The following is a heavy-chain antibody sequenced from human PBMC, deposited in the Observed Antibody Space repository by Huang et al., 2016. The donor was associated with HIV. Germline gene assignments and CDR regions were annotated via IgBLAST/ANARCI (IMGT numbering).Heavy chain of an antibody. CDR3: VRGPRYVSADWYARLRNYWFFDL. V-gene: IGHV4-34*01. CDR2: FNNGGRT. Sequence: QQQLQQWGAGLLKPSETLSLTCAVYGGSFTNYYWGWIRQPPGKGLEWIGEFNNGGRTEYSTSLKGRVTISLDTAKNQVSRKLTSVSAADTAVYYCVRGPRYVSADWYARLRNYWFFDLRGRGSLVSVSS. J-gene: IGHJ2*01. D-gene: IGHD3-9*01. CDR1: GGSFTNYY.